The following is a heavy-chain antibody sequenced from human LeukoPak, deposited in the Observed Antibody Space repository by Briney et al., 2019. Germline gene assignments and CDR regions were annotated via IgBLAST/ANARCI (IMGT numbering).Heavy chain of an antibody. Sequence: GASVKVSCKASGYTFTSYAMHWVRQAPGQRLEWMGWINAGNGNTKYSQEFQGRITITRDTSASTAYMELSSLRSEDMAVYYCARGGYCTNGVCYSESRYYYYYMDVWGKGTTVTVSS. CDR1: GYTFTSYA. CDR2: INAGNGNT. V-gene: IGHV1-3*03. D-gene: IGHD2-8*01. CDR3: ARGGYCTNGVCYSESRYYYYYMDV. J-gene: IGHJ6*03.